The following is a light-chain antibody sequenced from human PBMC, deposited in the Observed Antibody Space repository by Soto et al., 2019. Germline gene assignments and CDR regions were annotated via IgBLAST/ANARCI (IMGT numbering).Light chain of an antibody. CDR3: QQYNNWPLT. CDR1: QSVNSD. J-gene: IGKJ4*01. V-gene: IGKV3-15*01. Sequence: ETVMTQSPATLSASPGESATLSCRASQSVNSDLAWYQQIPGQAPRLLICSASTGDTAGPARFSGSGSGTEFTLTISSLQSEDFAIYYCQQYNNWPLTFGGGTKVEI. CDR2: SAS.